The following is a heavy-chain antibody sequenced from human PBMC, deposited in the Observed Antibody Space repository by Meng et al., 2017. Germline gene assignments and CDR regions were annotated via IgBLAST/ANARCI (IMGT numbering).Heavy chain of an antibody. Sequence: GESLKISCAASGFTFSGSAMHWVRQASGKGLEWVGRIRSKANSYATAYAAPVKGRFTISRDDSKNAAYLQMNSLKTKDTAVYYCTRQVCSGGRYYPKDAAFDIWGQGTMVTVSS. V-gene: IGHV3-73*01. CDR2: IRSKANSYAT. J-gene: IGHJ3*02. CDR3: TRQVCSGGRYYPKDAAFDI. D-gene: IGHD2-15*01. CDR1: GFTFSGSA.